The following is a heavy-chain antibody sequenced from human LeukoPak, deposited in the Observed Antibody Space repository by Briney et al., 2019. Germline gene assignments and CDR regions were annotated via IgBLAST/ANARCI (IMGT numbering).Heavy chain of an antibody. V-gene: IGHV3-7*01. CDR2: IKQDGSEK. Sequence: GGSLRLSCAASGFTFSSYWMSWVRQAPGKGLEWVANIKQDGSEKYYVDSVKGRFTISRDNAKNSLYLQMNSLRAEDTAVYYCARDSGTRRFGDYYDSSGYYDTLDYWGQGTLVTVSS. CDR3: ARDSGTRRFGDYYDSSGYYDTLDY. CDR1: GFTFSSYW. J-gene: IGHJ4*02. D-gene: IGHD3-22*01.